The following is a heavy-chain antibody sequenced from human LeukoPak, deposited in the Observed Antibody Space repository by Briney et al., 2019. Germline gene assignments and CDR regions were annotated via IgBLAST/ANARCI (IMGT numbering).Heavy chain of an antibody. CDR2: IRSKANSYAT. CDR3: TRPDYYGSGSYVN. V-gene: IGHV3-73*01. D-gene: IGHD3-10*01. Sequence: SGGSLRLSCAASGFTFSGSAMHWVRQASGKGLEWVGRIRSKANSYATAYAASVKGRFTISRDDSKNTAYLQMNSLKTEDTAVYYCTRPDYYGSGSYVNWGQGTLVTVSS. CDR1: GFTFSGSA. J-gene: IGHJ4*02.